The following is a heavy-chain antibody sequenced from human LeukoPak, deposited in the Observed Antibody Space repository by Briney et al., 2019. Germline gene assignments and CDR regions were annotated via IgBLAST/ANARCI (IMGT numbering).Heavy chain of an antibody. J-gene: IGHJ4*02. CDR3: ARDQYGDYALDY. CDR2: IGSSSSYI. V-gene: IGHV3-21*01. Sequence: GGSLRLSCAASGFTFSSYSMNWVRQAPGKGLEWISSIGSSSSYIYYADSVKGRFTISRDNAKNSLYLQMNSLTAEDTAVYYCARDQYGDYALDYWGQGTLVTVSS. D-gene: IGHD4-17*01. CDR1: GFTFSSYS.